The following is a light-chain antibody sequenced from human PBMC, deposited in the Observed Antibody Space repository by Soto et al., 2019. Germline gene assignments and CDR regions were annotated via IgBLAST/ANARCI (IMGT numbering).Light chain of an antibody. CDR3: QQYNSYLT. V-gene: IGKV1-5*01. J-gene: IGKJ3*01. Sequence: DIQMTQSPSTLSASVGDRVTITCRASQSISSWLAWYQQKPGKAPKLLIYDASSLESGVPSRFSGSGSGTEFTLTISSLQPDDFATYYCQQYNSYLTFGPGTKVYIK. CDR2: DAS. CDR1: QSISSW.